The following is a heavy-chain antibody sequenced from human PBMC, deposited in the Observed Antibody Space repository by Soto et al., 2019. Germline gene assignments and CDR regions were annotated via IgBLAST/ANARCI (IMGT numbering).Heavy chain of an antibody. CDR2: ISTYNGDT. J-gene: IGHJ6*02. V-gene: IGHV1-18*01. D-gene: IGHD2-15*01. Sequence: QVQLVQSGAEVRKPGASVKVSCKASGYTFSTSGMSWLRQAPGQGLEWMGWISTYNGDTNDAPKLQDRVTMTSDTSTSKVYMELRSLRSDDTAVYYCARAGAAPYYYYGMDFWGQGTRVTVSS. CDR3: ARAGAAPYYYYGMDF. CDR1: GYTFSTSG.